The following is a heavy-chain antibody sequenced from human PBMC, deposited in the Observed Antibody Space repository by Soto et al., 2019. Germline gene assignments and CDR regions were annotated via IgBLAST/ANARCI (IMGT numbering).Heavy chain of an antibody. CDR1: GFTFSSYA. D-gene: IGHD2-15*01. J-gene: IGHJ4*02. CDR3: ASPVVAATQKYSGGFDY. CDR2: ISYDGSNK. Sequence: GGSLRLSCAASGFTFSSYAMHWVRQAPGKGVEWVAVISYDGSNKYYADSVKGRFTISRDNSKNTLYLQMNSLRAEDTAVYYCASPVVAATQKYSGGFDYWGQGTLVTVSS. V-gene: IGHV3-30-3*01.